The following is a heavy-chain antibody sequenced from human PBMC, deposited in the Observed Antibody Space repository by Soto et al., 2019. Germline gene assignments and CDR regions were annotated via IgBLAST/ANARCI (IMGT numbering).Heavy chain of an antibody. V-gene: IGHV1-3*01. J-gene: IGHJ5*02. CDR3: VRRHVSATGIDWFDP. D-gene: IGHD6-13*01. CDR1: GYTFTRYG. CDR2: INAANGDT. Sequence: QVQLVQSGTEVKKPGASVKVSCKASGYTFTRYGIHWVRQAPGQRLAWMGWINAANGDTKYSPKFQGRVTITRDTSASTAYMELSSLRSEDTAVYYCVRRHVSATGIDWFDPWGQGTLVTVSS.